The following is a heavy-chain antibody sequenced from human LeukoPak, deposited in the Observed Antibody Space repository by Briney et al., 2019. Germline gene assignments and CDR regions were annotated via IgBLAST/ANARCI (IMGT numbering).Heavy chain of an antibody. CDR1: GFTFSSYA. V-gene: IGHV3-23*01. J-gene: IGHJ4*02. CDR2: ISGSGGGT. CDR3: AKGLRQYDYVWGSYRYAGEYFDY. Sequence: GGSLRLSCAASGFTFSSYAMSWVRQAPGKGLEWVSAISGSGGGTYYADSVKGRFTISRDNSKNTLYLQMNSLRAEDTAVYYCAKGLRQYDYVWGSYRYAGEYFDYWGQGTLVTVSS. D-gene: IGHD3-16*02.